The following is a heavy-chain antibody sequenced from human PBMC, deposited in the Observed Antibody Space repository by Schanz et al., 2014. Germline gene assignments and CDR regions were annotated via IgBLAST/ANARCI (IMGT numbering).Heavy chain of an antibody. D-gene: IGHD2-8*01. CDR2: IRYDGSSK. CDR1: GFNFGHYG. J-gene: IGHJ4*02. Sequence: QVQLVESGGGLVRPGGSLRLSCVASGFNFGHYGINWVRQAPGKGLEWVAFIRYDGSSKYYADSVKGRFTISRDNPKNTLYLQMNSLRAEDTAVYFCAREYASTWFESNVMAGRIDNWGQGTLVTVSS. V-gene: IGHV3-30*02. CDR3: AREYASTWFESNVMAGRIDN.